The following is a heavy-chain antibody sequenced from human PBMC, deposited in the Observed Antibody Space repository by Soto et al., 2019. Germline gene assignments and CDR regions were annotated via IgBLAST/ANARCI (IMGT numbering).Heavy chain of an antibody. D-gene: IGHD5-12*01. J-gene: IGHJ3*02. CDR2: ISGSGGST. V-gene: IGHV3-23*01. CDR3: AKGGGYDAYDVFDN. Sequence: HPGGSLRLSCAASGFTFSSYWMHWVRQAPGKGLEWVSSISGSGGSTYYAGSVKGRFTISRDNSKNLLFLQMDSLRAEDAALFYCAKGGGYDAYDVFDNWGQGTMVTVSS. CDR1: GFTFSSYW.